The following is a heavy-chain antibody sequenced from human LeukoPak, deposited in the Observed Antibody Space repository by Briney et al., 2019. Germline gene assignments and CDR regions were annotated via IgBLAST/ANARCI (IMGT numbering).Heavy chain of an antibody. J-gene: IGHJ4*02. V-gene: IGHV1-46*01. CDR3: ARAQLQLSLTQHYFDY. Sequence: GASVKVSCKASGYTFINYYIHWVRQAPGQGLEWMGIINPSGGSTSYAQKFRGRVTMTRDMSTSTVYMELSSLRSEDTAVYYCARAQLQLSLTQHYFDYWGQGTLVTVSS. D-gene: IGHD1-1*01. CDR1: GYTFINYY. CDR2: INPSGGST.